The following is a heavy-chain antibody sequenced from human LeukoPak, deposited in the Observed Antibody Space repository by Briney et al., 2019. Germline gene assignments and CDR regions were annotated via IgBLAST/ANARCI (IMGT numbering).Heavy chain of an antibody. Sequence: PSETLSLTCTVSGGSISSYYWSWIRQPAGKGLEWIGRIYTSGSTNYNPSLKSRVTMSVDTSKNQFSLKLSSVTAADTAVYYCAREDRQQLVLGHTYYYYYMDVWGKGTTVTISS. J-gene: IGHJ6*03. CDR2: IYTSGST. CDR3: AREDRQQLVLGHTYYYYYMDV. D-gene: IGHD6-13*01. V-gene: IGHV4-4*07. CDR1: GGSISSYY.